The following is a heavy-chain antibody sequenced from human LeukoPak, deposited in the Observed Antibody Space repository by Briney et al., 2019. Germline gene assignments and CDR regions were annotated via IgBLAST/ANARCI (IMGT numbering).Heavy chain of an antibody. CDR1: GYSFTSYL. CDR2: IYAGGADT. Sequence: PGESLKISCTGSGYSFTSYLIALVRQMPGKGLELMGIIYAGGADTRYSPSFQGHVSISGDNYINTAYLQWRSLKASDTAMYHCGRSGHYGTDVWGQGTTVTVSS. V-gene: IGHV5-51*01. J-gene: IGHJ6*02. CDR3: GRSGHYGTDV.